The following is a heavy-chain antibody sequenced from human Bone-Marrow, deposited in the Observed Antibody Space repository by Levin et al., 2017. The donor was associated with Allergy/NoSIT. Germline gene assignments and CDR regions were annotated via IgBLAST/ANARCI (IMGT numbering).Heavy chain of an antibody. CDR2: ISSSSSYI. V-gene: IGHV3-21*01. J-gene: IGHJ5*02. Sequence: GESLKISCAASGFTFSSYSMNWVRQAPGKGLEWVSSISSSSSYIYYADSVKGRFTISRDNAKNSLYLQMNSLRAEDTAVYYCARAGTTRWFDPWGQGTLVTVSS. CDR1: GFTFSSYS. D-gene: IGHD1-7*01. CDR3: ARAGTTRWFDP.